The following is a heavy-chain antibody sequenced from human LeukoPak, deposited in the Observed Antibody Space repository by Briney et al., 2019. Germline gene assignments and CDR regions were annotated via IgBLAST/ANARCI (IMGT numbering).Heavy chain of an antibody. J-gene: IGHJ3*02. D-gene: IGHD1-26*01. CDR2: TWYDGSYK. CDR1: GFTFSTYG. CDR3: ARQFDGSHPNAFDI. Sequence: GGSLRLSCAASGFTFSTYGMHWVRQAPGKRLEWVAVTWYDGSYKYYGDSEKGRFTISRDNSKNTLYLQMASLRVEDTAVYYCARQFDGSHPNAFDIWGQGTMVTVSS. V-gene: IGHV3-33*01.